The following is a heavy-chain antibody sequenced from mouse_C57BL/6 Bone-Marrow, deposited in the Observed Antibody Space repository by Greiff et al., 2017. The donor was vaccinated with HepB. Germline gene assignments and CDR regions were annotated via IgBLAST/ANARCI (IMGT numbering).Heavy chain of an antibody. CDR2: ISSGSSTI. D-gene: IGHD1-1*01. CDR1: GFTFSDYG. V-gene: IGHV5-17*01. J-gene: IGHJ4*01. Sequence: EVKLMESGGGLVKPGGSLKLSCAASGFTFSDYGMHWVRQAPEKGLEWVAYISSGSSTIYYADTVKGRFTISRDNAKDTLFLQMTSLRSEDTAMYYCARPWYYGSSESMDYWGQGTSVTVSS. CDR3: ARPWYYGSSESMDY.